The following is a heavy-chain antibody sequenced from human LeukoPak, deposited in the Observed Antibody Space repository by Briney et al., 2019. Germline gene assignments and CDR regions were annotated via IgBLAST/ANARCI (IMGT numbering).Heavy chain of an antibody. CDR3: ARARVTRAMVEYYFDY. J-gene: IGHJ4*02. CDR1: GGTFGSYA. CDR2: IIPIFGTA. Sequence: SVKVSCKASGGTFGSYAISWVRQAPGQGLEWMGGIIPIFGTANYAQKFQGRVTITADESTSTAYMELSSLRSEDTAVYYCARARVTRAMVEYYFDYWGQGTLVTVSS. V-gene: IGHV1-69*13. D-gene: IGHD4-11*01.